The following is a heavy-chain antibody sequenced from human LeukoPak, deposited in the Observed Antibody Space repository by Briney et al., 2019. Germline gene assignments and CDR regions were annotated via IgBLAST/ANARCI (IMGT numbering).Heavy chain of an antibody. CDR3: ARVGYGDYYYYYMDV. D-gene: IGHD3-10*01. J-gene: IGHJ6*03. Sequence: GGSLRLSCAASGFTFSSYSMNWVRQAPGKGLEWVSSISSSSSYIYYADSVKGRFTISRDNAKSSLYLQMNSLRAEDTAVYYCARVGYGDYYYYYMDVWGKGTTVTVSS. CDR1: GFTFSSYS. V-gene: IGHV3-21*01. CDR2: ISSSSSYI.